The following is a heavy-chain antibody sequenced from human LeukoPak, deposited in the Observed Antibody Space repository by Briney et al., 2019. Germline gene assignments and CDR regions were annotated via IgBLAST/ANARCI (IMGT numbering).Heavy chain of an antibody. J-gene: IGHJ6*03. D-gene: IGHD2-2*01. V-gene: IGHV4-4*07. CDR3: ARSQRIVVVPAAIADYYYYMDV. CDR2: IYTSGST. CDR1: GGSISSYY. Sequence: PSETLSLTCTVSGGSISSYYWSWIRQPAGKGLEWIGRIYTSGSTNYNPSLKSRVTMSVDTSKNQFSLKLSSVTAADTAVYYCARSQRIVVVPAAIADYYYYMDVWGKGTTVTVSS.